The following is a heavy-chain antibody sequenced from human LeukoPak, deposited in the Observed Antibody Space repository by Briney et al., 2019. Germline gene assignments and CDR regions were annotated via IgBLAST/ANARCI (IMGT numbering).Heavy chain of an antibody. CDR3: ARGEYSSSWYGAAFDI. CDR1: GGSISSYY. Sequence: PSETLSLTCTVSGGSISSYYWSWIRQPAGKGPEWIGRIYTSGSTNYNPSLKSRVTMSVDTSKNQFSLKLSSVTAADTAVYYCARGEYSSSWYGAAFDIWGQGTMVTVSS. CDR2: IYTSGST. D-gene: IGHD6-13*01. V-gene: IGHV4-4*07. J-gene: IGHJ3*02.